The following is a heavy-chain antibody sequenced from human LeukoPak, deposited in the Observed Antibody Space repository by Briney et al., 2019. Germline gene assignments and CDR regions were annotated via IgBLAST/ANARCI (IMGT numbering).Heavy chain of an antibody. Sequence: GGSLRLSCAASGFSISGYWMTWVRQAPGKGLEWVGNIQHNGSIKNYVDSVRGRFTISRENAKNSVYLQMNSLRGEDSAVYFCGNQCSGGTCPEHWGQGTQVTVSS. CDR3: GNQCSGGTCPEH. CDR2: IQHNGSIK. D-gene: IGHD2-15*01. J-gene: IGHJ1*01. CDR1: GFSISGYW. V-gene: IGHV3-7*01.